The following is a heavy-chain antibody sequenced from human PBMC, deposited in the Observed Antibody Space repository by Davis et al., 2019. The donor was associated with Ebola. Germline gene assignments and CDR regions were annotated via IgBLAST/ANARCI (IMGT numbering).Heavy chain of an antibody. J-gene: IGHJ4*02. Sequence: MPSETLSLTCAVYGGSFRGYYWSWIRQPPGKGLEWIGEIDDTGSTNYNPSLMSRVILSVDDSKNQFYLQVSPVTAADTAVYYCARYSHRLRGVVIIGPYGYWGQGTLVTVSS. CDR2: IDDTGST. CDR1: GGSFRGYY. V-gene: IGHV4-34*10. D-gene: IGHD3-3*01. CDR3: ARYSHRLRGVVIIGPYGY.